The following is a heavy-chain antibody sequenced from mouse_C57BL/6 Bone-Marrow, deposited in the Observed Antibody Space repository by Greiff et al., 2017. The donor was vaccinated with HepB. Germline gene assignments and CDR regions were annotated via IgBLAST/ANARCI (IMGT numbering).Heavy chain of an antibody. Sequence: EVQLQESGGGLVKPGGSLKLSCAASGFTFSSYAMSWVRQTPEKRLEWVATISDGGSYTYYPDNVKGRFTISRDNAKNNLYLQMSHLKSEDTAMYYCARVEGYDDYFDYWGQGTTLTVSS. D-gene: IGHD2-2*01. CDR2: ISDGGSYT. CDR3: ARVEGYDDYFDY. CDR1: GFTFSSYA. J-gene: IGHJ2*01. V-gene: IGHV5-4*01.